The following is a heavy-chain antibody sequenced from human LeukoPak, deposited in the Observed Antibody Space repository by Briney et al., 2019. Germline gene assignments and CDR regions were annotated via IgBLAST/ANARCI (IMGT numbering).Heavy chain of an antibody. J-gene: IGHJ6*03. Sequence: QTGGSLRLSCAASGFTFSSYAMSWVRQAPGKGLEWVSAISGSGGSTYYADSVKGRFTISRDNSKNTLYLQMNSLRAGDTAVYYCAKVDYDFWSGYYGNYYYYYMDVWGKGTTVTVSS. CDR3: AKVDYDFWSGYYGNYYYYYMDV. V-gene: IGHV3-23*01. CDR1: GFTFSSYA. D-gene: IGHD3-3*01. CDR2: ISGSGGST.